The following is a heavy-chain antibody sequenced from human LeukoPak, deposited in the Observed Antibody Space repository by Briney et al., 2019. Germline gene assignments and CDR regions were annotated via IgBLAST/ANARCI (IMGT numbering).Heavy chain of an antibody. Sequence: GGSLRLSCAASGFTFSSYGMHWVRQAPGKGLGWVAFIRYDGSNKYYADSVKGRFTISRDNSKNTLYLQMNSLRAEDTAVYYCANNQGTVATSPPYWGQGTLVTVSS. CDR3: ANNQGTVATSPPY. CDR1: GFTFSSYG. D-gene: IGHD5-12*01. V-gene: IGHV3-30*02. CDR2: IRYDGSNK. J-gene: IGHJ4*02.